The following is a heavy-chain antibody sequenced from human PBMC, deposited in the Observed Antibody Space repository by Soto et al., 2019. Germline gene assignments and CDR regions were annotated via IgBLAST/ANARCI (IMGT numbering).Heavy chain of an antibody. CDR1: GYTFASYA. CDR3: ARDPPPPDY. V-gene: IGHV1-18*01. Sequence: QVQLGQSGAEVKKPGASVKFSCKPSGYTFASYAISWMRQAPGQGLEWMGWISAYNGNKNYAQKLQGRVTMTTDTSTSTAYMELRSLRSDDTAVYYCARDPPPPDYWGQGTLVTVSS. J-gene: IGHJ4*02. CDR2: ISAYNGNK.